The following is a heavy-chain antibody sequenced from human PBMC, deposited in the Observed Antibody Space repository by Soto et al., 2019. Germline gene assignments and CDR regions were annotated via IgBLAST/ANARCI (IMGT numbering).Heavy chain of an antibody. CDR1: GYTFTSYD. J-gene: IGHJ4*02. CDR2: MNPNRGNT. Sequence: QVQLVQSGAEVKKPGASVKVSCKASGYTFTSYDINWVRQATGQGLEWMGWMNPNRGNTGYAQKFQGRVTMTRNTSISTAYMELSSLRSEDTAVYYCARGLSGRQYSSSPGDYWGQGTLVTVSS. V-gene: IGHV1-8*01. D-gene: IGHD6-6*01. CDR3: ARGLSGRQYSSSPGDY.